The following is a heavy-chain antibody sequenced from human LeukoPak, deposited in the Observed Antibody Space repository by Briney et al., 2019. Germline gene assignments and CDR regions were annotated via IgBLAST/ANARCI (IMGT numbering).Heavy chain of an antibody. CDR2: INSDGSST. V-gene: IGHV3-74*01. CDR1: GFTFSSYW. J-gene: IGHJ4*02. D-gene: IGHD5-12*01. Sequence: PGGSLRLSCAASGFTFSSYWMHWVRQAPGKGLVWVSRINSDGSSTSYADSAKGRFTISRDNAKNTLYLQMNSLRAEDTAVYYCARALRGYSGTDYWGQGTLVTVSS. CDR3: ARALRGYSGTDY.